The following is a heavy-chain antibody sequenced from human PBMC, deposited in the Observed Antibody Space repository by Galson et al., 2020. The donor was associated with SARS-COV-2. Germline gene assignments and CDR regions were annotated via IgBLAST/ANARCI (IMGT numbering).Heavy chain of an antibody. V-gene: IGHV3-21*01. CDR2: ISSSSSYI. CDR3: ARGIVDYDILTGSWA. CDR1: GFTFSSYS. J-gene: IGHJ5*02. Sequence: GESLKISCAASGFTFSSYSMNWVRQAPGKGLEWVSSISSSSSYIYYADSVKGRFTISRDNAKNSLYLQMNSLRAEDTAVYYCARGIVDYDILTGSWAWGQGTLVTVSS. D-gene: IGHD3-9*01.